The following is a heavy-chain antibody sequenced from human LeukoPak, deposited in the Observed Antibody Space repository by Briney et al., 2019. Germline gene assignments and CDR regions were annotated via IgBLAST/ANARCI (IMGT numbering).Heavy chain of an antibody. D-gene: IGHD3-3*01. J-gene: IGHJ5*02. CDR3: ARVGYDFWSGYYPLDP. V-gene: IGHV3-53*05. Sequence: GGSLRLSCAASGFTVSTNYMNWVRQAPGKGLEWVSVIYSGGSTYYADSVKGRFTISRDNSKNTLSLQMNSVRPDDTAVYYCARVGYDFWSGYYPLDPWGQGTLVTVSS. CDR1: GFTVSTNY. CDR2: IYSGGST.